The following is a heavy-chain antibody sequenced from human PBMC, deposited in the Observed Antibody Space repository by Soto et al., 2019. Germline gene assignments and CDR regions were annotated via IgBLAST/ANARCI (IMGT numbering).Heavy chain of an antibody. CDR3: ASGWMAAFDN. CDR2: IYYSGST. V-gene: IGHV4-59*11. CDR1: GDSIKTHY. D-gene: IGHD2-2*03. J-gene: IGHJ4*02. Sequence: PSETLSLTCNVTGDSIKTHYWSWIRQAPGKGLEWIGYIYYSGSTLYNPSLKRRVTISVDTAKNQFSLRLTSLTAADTAVYYCASGWMAAFDNWGQGTLVTAPQ.